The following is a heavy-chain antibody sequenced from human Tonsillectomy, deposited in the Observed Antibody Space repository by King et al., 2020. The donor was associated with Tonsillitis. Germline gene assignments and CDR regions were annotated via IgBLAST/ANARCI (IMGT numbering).Heavy chain of an antibody. CDR1: GGSISSSSYY. J-gene: IGHJ4*02. V-gene: IGHV4-39*01. Sequence: LQLQESGPGLVKPSETLSLTCTVSGGSISSSSYYWGWIRQPPGKGLEWIGSIYYSGSTYYNPSLKSRVTISVDTSKNQFSLKLSSVTAADTAVYYCARYLGSGYYYDYWGQGTLVTVSS. D-gene: IGHD3-22*01. CDR3: ARYLGSGYYYDY. CDR2: IYYSGST.